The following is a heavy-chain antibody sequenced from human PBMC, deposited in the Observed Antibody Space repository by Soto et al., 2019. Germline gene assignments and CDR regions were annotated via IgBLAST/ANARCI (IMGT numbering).Heavy chain of an antibody. J-gene: IGHJ3*01. CDR2: IDETSATT. D-gene: IGHD2-8*02. CDR1: GFTFRSYE. V-gene: IGHV3-48*01. CDR3: AREHCRDGVCADAFDR. Sequence: PGGSLRLSCVASGFTFRSYEMDWLRHVPGRGLEWVAYIDETSATTHFANSVRGRFTISRDNSKNSLYLEMNSLSAEDSAVYYCAREHCRDGVCADAFDRWGQGTMVTVSS.